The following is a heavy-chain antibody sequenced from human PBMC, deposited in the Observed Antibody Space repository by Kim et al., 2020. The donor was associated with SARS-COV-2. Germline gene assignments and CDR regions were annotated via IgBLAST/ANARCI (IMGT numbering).Heavy chain of an antibody. D-gene: IGHD6-6*01. J-gene: IGHJ4*02. CDR3: AREGVPARPPDY. V-gene: IGHV1-18*01. Sequence: NYAQKLQGRVTMTTDTSTSTAYMELRSLRSDDTAVYYCAREGVPARPPDYWGQGTLVTVSS.